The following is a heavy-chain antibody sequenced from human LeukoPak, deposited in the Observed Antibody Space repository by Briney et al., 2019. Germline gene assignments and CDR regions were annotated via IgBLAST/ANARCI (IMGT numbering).Heavy chain of an antibody. CDR1: GGSISSGDYY. CDR3: ARDPPLRGYDFV. J-gene: IGHJ4*02. V-gene: IGHV4-30-4*08. CDR2: IYYSGST. D-gene: IGHD5-12*01. Sequence: SETLSLTCTVSGGSISSGDYYWSWIRQPPGKGLEWIGYIYYSGSTYYNPSLKSRVTISVDTSKYQFSLKLSSVTAADTAVYYCARDPPLRGYDFVWGQGTLVTVSS.